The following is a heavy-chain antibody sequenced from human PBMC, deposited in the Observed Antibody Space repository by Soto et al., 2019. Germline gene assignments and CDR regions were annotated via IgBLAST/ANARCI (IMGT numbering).Heavy chain of an antibody. Sequence: QLQLQESGPGLVKPSETLSLTCTVSGGSISSSSYYWGWIRHPPGKGLEWIGSIYYRGSTYYNPSLKSRVTISVDTSKNQFSLKLSSVTAADTAVYYCARNPLADYGDSTWFDPWGQGTLVTVSS. V-gene: IGHV4-39*01. CDR1: GGSISSSSYY. CDR2: IYYRGST. D-gene: IGHD4-17*01. CDR3: ARNPLADYGDSTWFDP. J-gene: IGHJ5*02.